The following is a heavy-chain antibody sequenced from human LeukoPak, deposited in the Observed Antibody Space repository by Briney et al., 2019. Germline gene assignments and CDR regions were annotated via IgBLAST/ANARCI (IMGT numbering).Heavy chain of an antibody. CDR1: VGSFSGYY. V-gene: IGHV4-34*01. J-gene: IGHJ3*02. D-gene: IGHD5-24*01. Sequence: SETLSLTCGVYVGSFSGYYWSWIRQPPGRGLEWRGEINNSGSTNYHPSLKSRITISADTSKNQFSLKLSSVTAADTAVYYCAALEMDGAFDIWGQGTMVTVSS. CDR3: AALEMDGAFDI. CDR2: INNSGST.